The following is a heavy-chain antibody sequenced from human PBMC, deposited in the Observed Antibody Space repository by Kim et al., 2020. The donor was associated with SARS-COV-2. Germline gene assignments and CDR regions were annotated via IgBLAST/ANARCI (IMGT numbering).Heavy chain of an antibody. V-gene: IGHV4-59*01. CDR3: ARVGQRWLPFDY. D-gene: IGHD5-12*01. J-gene: IGHJ4*02. Sequence: NYHPSLKSRVTISVDTAKNQFSLKLSSVTAADTAVYYCARVGQRWLPFDYWGQGTLVTVSS.